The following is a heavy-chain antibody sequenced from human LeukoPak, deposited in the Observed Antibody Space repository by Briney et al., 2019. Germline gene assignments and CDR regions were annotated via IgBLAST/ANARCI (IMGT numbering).Heavy chain of an antibody. J-gene: IGHJ6*04. CDR2: ISSSGSTI. CDR1: GFTFSSYE. D-gene: IGHD3-10*02. Sequence: PGGSLRLSWAASGFTFSSYEMNWVRQAPGKGLEWVAYISSSGSTIYYADSVKGRFTISRDNAKNSLYLQMNSLRAEDTDDYYCAELGITMVGGVWGKGTTVTTSS. CDR3: AELGITMVGGV. V-gene: IGHV3-48*03.